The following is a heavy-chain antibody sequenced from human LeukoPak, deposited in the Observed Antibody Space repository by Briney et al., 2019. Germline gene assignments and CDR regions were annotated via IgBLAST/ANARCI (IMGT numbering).Heavy chain of an antibody. Sequence: SETLSLTCTVSGGSISSYYWSWIRQPPGKGLEWIGYIYYSGSTNYNPSLKCRVTISVDTSKNQFSLKLSSVTAADTAVYYCARGGDSSGYYYPVFDYWGQGTLVTVSS. CDR3: ARGGDSSGYYYPVFDY. J-gene: IGHJ4*02. CDR1: GGSISSYY. CDR2: IYYSGST. D-gene: IGHD3-22*01. V-gene: IGHV4-59*01.